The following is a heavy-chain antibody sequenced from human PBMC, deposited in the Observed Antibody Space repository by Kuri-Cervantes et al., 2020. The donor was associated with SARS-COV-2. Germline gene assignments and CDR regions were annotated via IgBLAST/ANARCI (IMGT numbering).Heavy chain of an antibody. CDR2: INNDGSST. Sequence: GGSLRLSCAASGFTFSSYWMHWVRQAPGMGLVWVSRINNDGSSTSYADSVKGRVTISRDNAKNTAYLQIHSLRADDTAVYYCARHDSLKSWGQGTLVTVSS. D-gene: IGHD3-3*01. V-gene: IGHV3-74*01. CDR1: GFTFSSYW. J-gene: IGHJ5*02. CDR3: ARHDSLKS.